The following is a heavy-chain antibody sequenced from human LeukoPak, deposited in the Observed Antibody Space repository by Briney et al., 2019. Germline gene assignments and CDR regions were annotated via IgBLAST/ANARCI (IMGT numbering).Heavy chain of an antibody. D-gene: IGHD3-3*01. CDR2: ISYDGSNK. Sequence: GRSLRLSCAASGFTFSSYAMHWVRQAPGKGLEWVAVISYDGSNKYYADSVKGRFTISRGNSKNTLYLQMNSLRAEDTAVYYCANEWSGYFDYWGQGTLVTVSS. V-gene: IGHV3-30*04. CDR1: GFTFSSYA. CDR3: ANEWSGYFDY. J-gene: IGHJ4*02.